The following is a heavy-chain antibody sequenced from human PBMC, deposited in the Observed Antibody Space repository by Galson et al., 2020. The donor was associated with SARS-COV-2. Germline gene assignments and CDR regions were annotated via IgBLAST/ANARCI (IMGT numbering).Heavy chain of an antibody. J-gene: IGHJ4*02. D-gene: IGHD4-17*01. Sequence: SETLSLTCAVSGGSISSGGYSWSWIRQPPGKGLEWIGYIYHSGSTYYNPSLKSQVTISVDRSKNQFSLKLSSVTAADTAVYYCARGVYGGITQYYFDYWGQGTLVTVSS. CDR1: GGSISSGGYS. V-gene: IGHV4-30-2*01. CDR2: IYHSGST. CDR3: ARGVYGGITQYYFDY.